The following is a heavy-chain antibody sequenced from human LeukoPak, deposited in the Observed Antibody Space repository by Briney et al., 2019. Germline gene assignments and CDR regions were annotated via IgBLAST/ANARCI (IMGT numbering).Heavy chain of an antibody. Sequence: ASVKVSCKASGYTFTNYGISWVRQAPGQGLEWMGWISAYNGYTDYAQKLQFRVTMTTDTSTSTAYMELRSLRADDTAVYYCARDKAVTTEVTQHFQHWGQGTLVTVSS. D-gene: IGHD4-23*01. CDR2: ISAYNGYT. CDR1: GYTFTNYG. J-gene: IGHJ1*01. CDR3: ARDKAVTTEVTQHFQH. V-gene: IGHV1-18*01.